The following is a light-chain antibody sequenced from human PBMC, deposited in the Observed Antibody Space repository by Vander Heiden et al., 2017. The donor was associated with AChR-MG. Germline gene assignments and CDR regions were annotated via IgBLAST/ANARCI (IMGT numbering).Light chain of an antibody. Sequence: NFMLTQPHSVSESPGKTVTISCTRSSGSFARTYVQWYQQRPGSAPTTVIYENYQRPSGVPDRFSGSIDGSSNSASLTISGLRTEDEADYFCHSYDSTNQGFGGGTKLTGL. CDR1: SGSFARTY. V-gene: IGLV6-57*04. CDR3: HSYDSTNQG. J-gene: IGLJ3*02. CDR2: ENY.